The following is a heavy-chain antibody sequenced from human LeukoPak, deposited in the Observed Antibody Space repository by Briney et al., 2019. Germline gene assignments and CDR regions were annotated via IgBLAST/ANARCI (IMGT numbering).Heavy chain of an antibody. D-gene: IGHD6-13*01. V-gene: IGHV4-39*07. Sequence: PSETLSLTCTVSGGSISSSSYYWGWIRQPPGKGLEWIGSIYYSGSTYYNPSLKSRVTISVDTSKNQFSLKLSSVTAADTAVYYCARVPIAAAENYMDVWGKGTTVTVSS. J-gene: IGHJ6*03. CDR3: ARVPIAAAENYMDV. CDR2: IYYSGST. CDR1: GGSISSSSYY.